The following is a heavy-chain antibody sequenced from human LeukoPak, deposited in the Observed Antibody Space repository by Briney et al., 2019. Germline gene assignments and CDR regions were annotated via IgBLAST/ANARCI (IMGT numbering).Heavy chain of an antibody. CDR3: ARVKRYGSGTTGGDY. Sequence: ASVKVSCKASGYTFTSYGISWVRQAPGQGLEGMGWISAYNGNTNYAQKLQGRVTMTTDTSTSTAYMELRSLRSDDTAVYYCARVKRYGSGTTGGDYWGQGTLATVSS. D-gene: IGHD3-10*01. V-gene: IGHV1-18*04. J-gene: IGHJ4*02. CDR2: ISAYNGNT. CDR1: GYTFTSYG.